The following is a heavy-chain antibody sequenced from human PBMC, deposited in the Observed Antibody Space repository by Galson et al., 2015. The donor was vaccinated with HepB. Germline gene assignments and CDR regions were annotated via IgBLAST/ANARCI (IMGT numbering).Heavy chain of an antibody. D-gene: IGHD3-3*01. CDR3: AKGGYYDFWSAYDS. Sequence: SLRLSCAASGFTFNHYGIHWVRQAPGKGLGWVAVISYDGTSKSYADSVEGRFTISRDNSKNTLYLQMNSLRPEDTAIYYCAKGGYYDFWSAYDSWGQGALVTVSS. J-gene: IGHJ4*02. V-gene: IGHV3-30*18. CDR2: ISYDGTSK. CDR1: GFTFNHYG.